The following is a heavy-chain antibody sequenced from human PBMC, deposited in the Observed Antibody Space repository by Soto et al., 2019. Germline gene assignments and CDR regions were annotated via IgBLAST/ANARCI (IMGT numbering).Heavy chain of an antibody. Sequence: QVQLVQSGAEVKKPGASVKVSCKASGYTFTSYDINWVRQATGQGLEWMGWMNPNSGNTGYAQKFQGRVTMTRNTSISTAYMELSSLRSDDTAVYYCARSKAATHYYYYGMDVWGQGTTVTVSS. CDR1: GYTFTSYD. CDR3: ARSKAATHYYYYGMDV. CDR2: MNPNSGNT. V-gene: IGHV1-8*01. D-gene: IGHD2-15*01. J-gene: IGHJ6*02.